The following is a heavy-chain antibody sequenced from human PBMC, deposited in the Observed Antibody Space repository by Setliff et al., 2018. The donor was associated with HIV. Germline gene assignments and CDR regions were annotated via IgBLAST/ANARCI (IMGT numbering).Heavy chain of an antibody. V-gene: IGHV3-21*04. CDR2: ISSTGTYI. D-gene: IGHD3-10*01. CDR3: AKDRGEGNYYYYGMDV. Sequence: GFLRLSCAASGFNFSSHTMNWIRQAPGKGLEWVSSISSTGTYIYYADSMKGRFTISRDNAKNSLYLQMNSLRAEDTALYYCAKDRGEGNYYYYGMDVWGQGTTVTVSS. J-gene: IGHJ6*02. CDR1: GFNFSSHT.